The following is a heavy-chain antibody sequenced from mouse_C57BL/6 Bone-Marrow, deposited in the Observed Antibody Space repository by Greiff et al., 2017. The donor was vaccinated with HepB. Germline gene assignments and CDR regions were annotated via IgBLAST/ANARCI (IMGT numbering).Heavy chain of an antibody. CDR3: ARHYGSSLMDY. D-gene: IGHD1-1*01. J-gene: IGHJ4*01. Sequence: QVQLQQSGPELVKPGASVKISCKASGYAFSSSWMNWVKQRPGRGLEWIGRIDPNSGGTKYNEKFKSKATLTVDKPSSTAYMQLSSLTSEDSAVYYCARHYGSSLMDYWGQGTSVTVSS. CDR1: GYAFSSSW. V-gene: IGHV1-72*01. CDR2: IDPNSGGT.